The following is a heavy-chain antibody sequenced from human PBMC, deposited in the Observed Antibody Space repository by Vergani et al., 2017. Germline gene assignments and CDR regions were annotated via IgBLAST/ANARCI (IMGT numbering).Heavy chain of an antibody. D-gene: IGHD3-10*01. CDR1: GYTFTSYY. J-gene: IGHJ5*02. V-gene: IGHV1-46*03. CDR3: ARDRITMVRGVMNWFDP. Sequence: QVQLVQSGAEVKKPGASVKVSCKASGYTFTSYYMHWVRQAPGQGLEWMGIINPSGGSTSYAQKFQGRVTMTRDTSTSTVYMELSSLRSEDTAVYYCARDRITMVRGVMNWFDPWGQGTLVTVSS. CDR2: INPSGGST.